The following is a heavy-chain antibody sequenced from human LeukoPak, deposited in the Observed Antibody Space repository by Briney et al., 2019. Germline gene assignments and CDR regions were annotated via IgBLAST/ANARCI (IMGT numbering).Heavy chain of an antibody. J-gene: IGHJ3*02. V-gene: IGHV4-59*01. CDR1: GGSISSYY. D-gene: IGHD3-10*01. CDR2: FYYSGST. Sequence: SETLSLTCTVPGGSISSYYWSWIRQPPGKGLEWIGYFYYSGSTNYNPSLKSRVTISVDTSKNQFSLKLSSVTAADTAVYYCARANVNYFGLPDAFDIWGQGTMVTVSS. CDR3: ARANVNYFGLPDAFDI.